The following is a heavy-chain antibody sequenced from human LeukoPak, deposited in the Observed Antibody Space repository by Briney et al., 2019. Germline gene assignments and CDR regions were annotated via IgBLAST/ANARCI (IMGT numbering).Heavy chain of an antibody. J-gene: IGHJ4*02. D-gene: IGHD3-10*01. CDR1: GFTFSSYG. V-gene: IGHV3-30*02. CDR3: AKVHYYGSGSYFTHFDY. Sequence: PGGSLRLSCAASGFTFSSYGMHWVRQAPGKGLEWVSFIRYDGSNKYYADSVKGRFTISRDNSKNTLYLQMNSLRAEDTAVYYCAKVHYYGSGSYFTHFDYWGQGTLVTVSS. CDR2: IRYDGSNK.